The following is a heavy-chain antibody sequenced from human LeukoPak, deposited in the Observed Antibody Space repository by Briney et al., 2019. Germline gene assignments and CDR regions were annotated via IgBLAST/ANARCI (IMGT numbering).Heavy chain of an antibody. CDR2: ISYDGSNK. D-gene: IGHD6-6*01. Sequence: PGGSLRLSCAASGFTFSSYGMHWVRQAPGKGLEWVAVISYDGSNKYYADSVKGRFTISRDNSKNTLYLQMNSLRAEDTAVYYCARDYSIAARPGYYYGMDVWGQGTTVTVSS. CDR1: GFTFSSYG. V-gene: IGHV3-30*03. J-gene: IGHJ6*02. CDR3: ARDYSIAARPGYYYGMDV.